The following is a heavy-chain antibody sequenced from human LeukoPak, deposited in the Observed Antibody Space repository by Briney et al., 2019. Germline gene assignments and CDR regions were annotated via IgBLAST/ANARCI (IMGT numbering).Heavy chain of an antibody. CDR1: GFTFSNYA. Sequence: GGSLRLSCAASGFTFSNYAMHWVRQAPDKGLEWMAVVSYDGSNKYYADSVKGRFTVSRDNSKNTLYLQVNSLRAEDTAVYYCAIGDSLGELSSSFEYWGQGTLVTVSS. CDR3: AIGDSLGELSSSFEY. D-gene: IGHD3-16*02. J-gene: IGHJ4*02. V-gene: IGHV3-30*04. CDR2: VSYDGSNK.